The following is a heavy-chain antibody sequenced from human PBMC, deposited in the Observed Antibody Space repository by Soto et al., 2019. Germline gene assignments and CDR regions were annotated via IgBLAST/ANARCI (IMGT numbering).Heavy chain of an antibody. CDR3: ARPYSSGWYGDLDY. CDR1: RFTFSNYG. J-gene: IGHJ4*02. Sequence: QVQLVESGGGVVQPGRSLRLSCAASRFTFSNYGMQWVRQAPGKGLEWVAVISHDGTVKYYADSVKGRFTISRDNSKNTMYLQMNSLRVEDTAVYYCARPYSSGWYGDLDYWGQGTLVTVSS. D-gene: IGHD6-19*01. CDR2: ISHDGTVK. V-gene: IGHV3-30*03.